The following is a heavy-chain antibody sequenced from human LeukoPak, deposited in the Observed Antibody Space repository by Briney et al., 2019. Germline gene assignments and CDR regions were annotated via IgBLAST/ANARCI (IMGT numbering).Heavy chain of an antibody. J-gene: IGHJ4*02. V-gene: IGHV4-61*01. CDR3: ARELLWFGIFDY. CDR2: IYYSGST. D-gene: IGHD3-10*01. Sequence: SETLSLTCTVSGGSVSSGSYYWSWIRQPPGKGLEWIGYIYYSGSTNYNPSLKSRVTISVDTSKNQFSLKLSSVTAAGTAVYYCARELLWFGIFDYWGQGTLVTVSS. CDR1: GGSVSSGSYY.